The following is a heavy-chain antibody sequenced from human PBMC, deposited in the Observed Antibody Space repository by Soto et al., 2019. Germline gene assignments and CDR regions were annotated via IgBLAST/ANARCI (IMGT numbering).Heavy chain of an antibody. CDR3: TKARESSGSYRPFDY. V-gene: IGHV3-23*01. CDR1: GFTFSTYA. J-gene: IGHJ4*02. CDR2: ISASGVST. D-gene: IGHD3-22*01. Sequence: GSLRLSCAASGFTFSTYAMSWVRQAPGEGLEWVSAISASGVSTNYADSVKGRFTISRDNYKNTLYLQMSSLRAEDTAVYYCTKARESSGSYRPFDYWGQGTLVTVSS.